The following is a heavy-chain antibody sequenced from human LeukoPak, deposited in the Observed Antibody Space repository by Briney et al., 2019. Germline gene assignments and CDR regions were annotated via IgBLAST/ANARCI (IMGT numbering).Heavy chain of an antibody. Sequence: SETLSLTCTVSNGSISSYYWSWIRQPPGKGLEWIGYIYYSGSTNYNPSLKSRVTISVDTSKNQFSLKLSSVTAADTAVYYCARSRRIEYSSSPFDYWGQGTLVTVSS. D-gene: IGHD6-6*01. CDR3: ARSRRIEYSSSPFDY. J-gene: IGHJ4*02. CDR2: IYYSGST. CDR1: NGSISSYY. V-gene: IGHV4-59*01.